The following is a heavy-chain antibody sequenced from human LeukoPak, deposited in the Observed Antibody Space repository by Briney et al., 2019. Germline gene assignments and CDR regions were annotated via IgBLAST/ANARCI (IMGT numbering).Heavy chain of an antibody. CDR2: IYHSGST. CDR3: ARDHSPYYYDSSGYPNAFDI. V-gene: IGHV4-4*02. Sequence: SETLSLTCAVSGGSISSSNWWSWVRQPPGEGLEWIGEIYHSGSTNYNPSLKSRVTISVDKSKNQFSLKLSSVTAADTAVYYCARDHSPYYYDSSGYPNAFDIWGQGTMVTVSS. J-gene: IGHJ3*02. CDR1: GGSISSSNW. D-gene: IGHD3-22*01.